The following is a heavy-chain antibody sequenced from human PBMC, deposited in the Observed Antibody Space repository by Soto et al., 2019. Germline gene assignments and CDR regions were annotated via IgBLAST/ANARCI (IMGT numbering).Heavy chain of an antibody. J-gene: IGHJ4*02. CDR2: IWYDGSNK. V-gene: IGHV3-33*01. CDR3: ARDHDSSGYYLYYFDY. CDR1: GFTFSSYG. D-gene: IGHD3-22*01. Sequence: QVQLVESGGGVVQPGRSLRLSCAASGFTFSSYGMLWVRQAPGKGLEWVAVIWYDGSNKYYADSVKGRFTISRDNSKNTLYLQMNSLRAEDTAVYYCARDHDSSGYYLYYFDYWGQGTLVTVSS.